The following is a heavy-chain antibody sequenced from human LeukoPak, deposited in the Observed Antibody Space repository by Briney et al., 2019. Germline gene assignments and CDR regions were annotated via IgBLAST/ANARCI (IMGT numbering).Heavy chain of an antibody. V-gene: IGHV3-23*01. J-gene: IGHJ4*02. CDR3: ARPRSTVGVTGLDC. CDR2: ISGSGGST. CDR1: GFTFSSYA. D-gene: IGHD1-26*01. Sequence: GGCLRLSCAASGFTFSSYAMSWVRQAPGKGLERVSAISGSGGSTYYADSVKGRFTISRDNSKNTLYLQMNSLRAEDTAVYYCARPRSTVGVTGLDCWGQGTLVTVSA.